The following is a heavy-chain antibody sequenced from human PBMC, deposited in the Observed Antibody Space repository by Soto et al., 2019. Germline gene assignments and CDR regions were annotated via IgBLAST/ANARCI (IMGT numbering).Heavy chain of an antibody. J-gene: IGHJ5*02. CDR2: IYYSGST. CDR3: ARGLKEGLFLNWFDP. CDR1: GGSISSGGYY. Sequence: SETLSLTCTVSGGSISSGGYYWSWIRQHPGKGLEWIGYIYYSGSTYYNPSLKSRVTISVDTSKNQFSLKLSSVTAADTAVYYCARGLKEGLFLNWFDPWGQGTLVTVSS. V-gene: IGHV4-31*03.